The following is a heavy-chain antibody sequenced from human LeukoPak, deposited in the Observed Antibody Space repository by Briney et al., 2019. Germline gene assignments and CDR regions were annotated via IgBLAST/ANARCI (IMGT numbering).Heavy chain of an antibody. V-gene: IGHV3-23*01. D-gene: IGHD3-22*01. CDR3: ANSYYYDSVDSAIAY. CDR2: ISGSGGST. Sequence: GGSLRLSCAASGFTFSSYAMSWVRQAPGKGLEWVSAISGSGGSTYYADSVKGRFTISRDNSKNTLYLQMNSLRAEDTAVYYCANSYYYDSVDSAIAYWGQGTLVTVSS. CDR1: GFTFSSYA. J-gene: IGHJ4*02.